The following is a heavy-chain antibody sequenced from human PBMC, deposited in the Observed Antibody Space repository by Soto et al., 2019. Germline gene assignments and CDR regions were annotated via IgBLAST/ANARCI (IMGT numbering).Heavy chain of an antibody. Sequence: QVQLVQSGAEVKTPGASVKVSCKASGYTFASYDINWVRQAPGQGLEWMGWMNPNSGNTGYAQKFQGRLTMTRDTALSIAHMELSSLRNGDTAVYFCARSDGYNFNWLESWGQGTVVTVSA. CDR3: ARSDGYNFNWLES. V-gene: IGHV1-8*01. CDR2: MNPNSGNT. D-gene: IGHD2-21*01. J-gene: IGHJ5*01. CDR1: GYTFASYD.